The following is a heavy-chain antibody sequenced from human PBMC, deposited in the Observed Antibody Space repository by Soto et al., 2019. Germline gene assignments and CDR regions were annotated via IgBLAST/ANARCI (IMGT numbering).Heavy chain of an antibody. CDR2: MYNTGST. D-gene: IGHD2-21*02. J-gene: IGHJ6*02. CDR1: GPSIRGYY. CDR3: ARDLWGYCGTDCYPLDV. V-gene: IGHV4-59*01. Sequence: SATLSLTCTVSGPSIRGYYWSWMRDPPGKGLEWIGYMYNTGSTVYNPSFKSRVTISVDTSKSQLSLRLNSVTAADTAVYYCARDLWGYCGTDCYPLDVWGQGTTVT.